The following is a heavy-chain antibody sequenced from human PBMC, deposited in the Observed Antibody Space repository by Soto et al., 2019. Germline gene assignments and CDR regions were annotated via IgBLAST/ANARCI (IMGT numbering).Heavy chain of an antibody. Sequence: ASVKVSCKASGYTFTSYCMHWVRQAPGQGLEWMGIINPSGGSTSYAQKFQGRVTITADESTNTAYMELSSLRSDDTAVYYCARASGYVSGWYHDYWGQGTRVTVSS. CDR3: ARASGYVSGWYHDY. D-gene: IGHD6-19*01. CDR2: INPSGGST. J-gene: IGHJ4*02. V-gene: IGHV1-46*01. CDR1: GYTFTSYC.